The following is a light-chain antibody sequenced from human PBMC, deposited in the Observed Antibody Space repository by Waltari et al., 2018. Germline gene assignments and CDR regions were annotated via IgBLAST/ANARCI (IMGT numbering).Light chain of an antibody. V-gene: IGKV3-15*01. CDR2: DAA. CDR3: QQYSDWPYT. CDR1: QSVSRN. J-gene: IGKJ2*01. Sequence: EIVLTQSPDTLSVSTGERVTLSCRTSQSVSRNFAWYRQNSGQGPRLLIYDAATRVGGVPARFTGSGSGTDFTLTINTLQSEDFAVYYCQQYSDWPYTFGQGTKLEIK.